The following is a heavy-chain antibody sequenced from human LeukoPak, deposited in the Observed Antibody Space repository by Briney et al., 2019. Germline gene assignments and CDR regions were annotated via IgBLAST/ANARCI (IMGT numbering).Heavy chain of an antibody. D-gene: IGHD3-10*01. Sequence: GGSLRLSCSASGFTVSSNYMSWVRQAPGKGLEWVSIMYSGGDTDYADSVKGRFTISRGNSKNTLYLQMNSLRAEDTAVYYCAREGRSITMVRGDVDYWGQGTLVTVSS. V-gene: IGHV3-53*05. CDR3: AREGRSITMVRGDVDY. J-gene: IGHJ4*02. CDR2: MYSGGDT. CDR1: GFTVSSNY.